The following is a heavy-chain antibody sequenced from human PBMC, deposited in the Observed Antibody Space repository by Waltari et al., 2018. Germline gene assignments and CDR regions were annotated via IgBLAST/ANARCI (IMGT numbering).Heavy chain of an antibody. V-gene: IGHV3-30*04. Sequence: QVQLVESGGGVVQPGRSLRLSCAASGFTFSSYGMHWVRQAPGKGLELVELISDDGNHKFYADSVKGRFTISRDNSQNTLYLQMDSLRTDDAAVYYCARDRDYFDYWGQGTLVTVSS. CDR2: ISDDGNHK. CDR3: ARDRDYFDY. J-gene: IGHJ4*02. CDR1: GFTFSSYG.